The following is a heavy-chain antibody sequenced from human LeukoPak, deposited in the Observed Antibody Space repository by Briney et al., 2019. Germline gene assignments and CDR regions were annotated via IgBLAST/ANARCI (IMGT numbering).Heavy chain of an antibody. Sequence: GGSLRLSCAASGFTFSSYWMHWVRQTPGKGLVWVSRINSDGSTTSYADSVKGRFTISRDHAKNTLYLQMSSLRAEDTAVYYCARARDYGDYVNWFDPWGQGTLVTVSS. J-gene: IGHJ5*02. CDR3: ARARDYGDYVNWFDP. V-gene: IGHV3-74*01. CDR1: GFTFSSYW. D-gene: IGHD4-17*01. CDR2: INSDGSTT.